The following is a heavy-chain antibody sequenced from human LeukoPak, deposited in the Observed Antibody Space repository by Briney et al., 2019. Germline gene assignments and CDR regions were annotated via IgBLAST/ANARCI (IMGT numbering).Heavy chain of an antibody. CDR1: GFTFSSYG. Sequence: PGRSLRLSCAASGFTFSSYGMHWVRQAPGKGLEWVAVISYDGSNKYYADSVKGRFTISRDNSKNTLYLQMNSLRAEDTAVYYCAKDADQFGELLFWGQGTLVTVSS. CDR2: ISYDGSNK. V-gene: IGHV3-30*18. J-gene: IGHJ4*02. CDR3: AKDADQFGELLF. D-gene: IGHD3-10*01.